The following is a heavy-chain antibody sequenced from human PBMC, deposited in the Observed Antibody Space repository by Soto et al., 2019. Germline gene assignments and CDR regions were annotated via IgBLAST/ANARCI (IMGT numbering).Heavy chain of an antibody. CDR1: GFTFSSAA. V-gene: IGHV1-58*02. Sequence: GASVKVSCKASGFTFSSAAMQWGRQARGQRLEWIGWIVVGSGNTNYAQKFQERVTITRDMSTSTAYMELSSLRSEDTAVYYCAAVVGAYRGTGNYGGRGTLVTV. J-gene: IGHJ4*02. CDR3: AAVVGAYRGTGNY. D-gene: IGHD1-26*01. CDR2: IVVGSGNT.